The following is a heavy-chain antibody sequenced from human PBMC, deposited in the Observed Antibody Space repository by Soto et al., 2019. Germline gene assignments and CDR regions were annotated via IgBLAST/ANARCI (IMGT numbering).Heavy chain of an antibody. J-gene: IGHJ5*02. Sequence: RPAVKVACKASGGTFRSYAISWVRQAPGHGLEWLGGIIPIFGTANYAQKFQGRVTITADESTSTAYMELSSLRSEDTAVYYCASVLPYHHGDYRGRFSEHRYDPWGQGTLVTISS. CDR2: IIPIFGTA. V-gene: IGHV1-69*01. CDR3: ASVLPYHHGDYRGRFSEHRYDP. CDR1: GGTFRSYA. D-gene: IGHD4-17*01.